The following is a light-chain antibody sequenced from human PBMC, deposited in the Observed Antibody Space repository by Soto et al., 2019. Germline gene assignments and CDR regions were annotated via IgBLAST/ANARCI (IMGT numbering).Light chain of an antibody. CDR1: QSVSSN. CDR2: GAS. CDR3: QQHNNWPPWT. V-gene: IGKV3-15*01. Sequence: NVKTQSPATLSVSPGERATLSCRASQSVSSNLAWYQQKPGQAPRLLIYGASTRATGIPARFSGSGSGTEFTLTICSLQSEDFAVYYCQQHNNWPPWTFGQGTKVEIK. J-gene: IGKJ1*01.